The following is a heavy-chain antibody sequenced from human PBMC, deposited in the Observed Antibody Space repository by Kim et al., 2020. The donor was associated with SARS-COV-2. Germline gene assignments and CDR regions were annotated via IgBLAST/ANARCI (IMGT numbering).Heavy chain of an antibody. D-gene: IGHD5-12*01. J-gene: IGHJ3*02. V-gene: IGHV5-51*01. CDR3: ARVVEMATEDAFDI. Sequence: SPSVQGQVTISADKSSSTAYLQWSNLKASDTAMYYCARVVEMATEDAFDIWGQGTMVTVSS.